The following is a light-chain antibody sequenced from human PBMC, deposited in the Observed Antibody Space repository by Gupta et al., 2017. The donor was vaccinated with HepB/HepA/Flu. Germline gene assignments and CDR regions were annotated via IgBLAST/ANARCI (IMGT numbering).Light chain of an antibody. V-gene: IGLV2-14*01. J-gene: IGLJ2*01. CDR3: SSYTSSSTLV. Sequence: HSALTHPASVSGSPGQSITLACTVTSSDVGGYNYVSWYQQHPGNAPKLMIYDVSNRAAGVSNRCSGSKSGNTASLTISGLQAEDEADYYCSSYTSSSTLVFGGGTKLTVL. CDR1: SSDVGGYNY. CDR2: DVS.